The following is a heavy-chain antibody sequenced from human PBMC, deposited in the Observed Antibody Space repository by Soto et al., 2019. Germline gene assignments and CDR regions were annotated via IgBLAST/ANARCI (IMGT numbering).Heavy chain of an antibody. Sequence: SKTLSLTCAVSGYSISTGYYWAWIRQPPGKGLEWIGSIYHSENTYYNPSLKSRVTISADTSKNQFSLRLSSVTAADTAMYYCARNLNYGLDVWGEGPTVTV. V-gene: IGHV4-38-2*01. J-gene: IGHJ6*02. CDR1: GYSISTGYY. CDR3: ARNLNYGLDV. CDR2: IYHSENT.